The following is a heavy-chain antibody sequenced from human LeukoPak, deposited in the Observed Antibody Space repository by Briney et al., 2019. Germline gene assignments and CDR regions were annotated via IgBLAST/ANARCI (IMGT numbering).Heavy chain of an antibody. CDR3: ATDDTGHDCGH. D-gene: IGHD5-12*01. J-gene: IGHJ4*02. V-gene: IGHV3-15*01. CDR1: GFSFSNAW. Sequence: PGGSLRLSCAASGFSFSNAWMSWVRQAPGKGLEWVGRIKSKRDGETTDYAAPVKGRFTISRDDSKNTLYLQMNSLKTEDTAVYSCATDDTGHDCGHWGQGTPVTVSS. CDR2: IKSKRDGETT.